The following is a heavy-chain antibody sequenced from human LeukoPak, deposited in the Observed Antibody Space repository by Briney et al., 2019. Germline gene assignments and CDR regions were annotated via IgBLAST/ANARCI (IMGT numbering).Heavy chain of an antibody. J-gene: IGHJ3*02. Sequence: ASVKVSCKVSGYTLTELSMHWVRQAPGQGLEWMGWINPNSGGTNYAQKFQGRVTMTRDTSISTAYMELSRLRSDDTAVYYCAREKTYYYDSSGYYAKDAFDIWGQGTMVTVSS. D-gene: IGHD3-22*01. CDR1: GYTLTELS. CDR2: INPNSGGT. V-gene: IGHV1-2*02. CDR3: AREKTYYYDSSGYYAKDAFDI.